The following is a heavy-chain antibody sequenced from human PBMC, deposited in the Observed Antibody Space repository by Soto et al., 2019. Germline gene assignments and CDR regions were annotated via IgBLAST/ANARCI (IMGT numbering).Heavy chain of an antibody. D-gene: IGHD3-3*01. Sequence: QVQLQQWGAGLLKPSETLSLTCAVYGGSFSGYYWSWIRQPPGKGLEWIGEINHSGSTNYNPSLTSRVTISVDTSKNQFSLKLSSVTAADTAVYYCARSGFWSGYYYNWFDPWGQGTLVTVSS. CDR2: INHSGST. J-gene: IGHJ5*02. V-gene: IGHV4-34*01. CDR3: ARSGFWSGYYYNWFDP. CDR1: GGSFSGYY.